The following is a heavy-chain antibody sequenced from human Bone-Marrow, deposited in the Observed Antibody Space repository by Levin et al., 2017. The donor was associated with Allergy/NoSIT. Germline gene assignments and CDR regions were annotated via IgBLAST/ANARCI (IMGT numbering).Heavy chain of an antibody. CDR3: ATAVRRIPFDY. D-gene: IGHD2-21*01. CDR2: IKNDGSET. J-gene: IGHJ4*02. Sequence: GGSLRLSCAAFGFTFNNYWMRWVRQTPGKGLESVANIKNDGSETYYVDSVKGRFTISRDNAKNSLHLQMNSLRAEDTAVYYCATAVRRIPFDYWGQGTLVTVSS. V-gene: IGHV3-7*01. CDR1: GFTFNNYW.